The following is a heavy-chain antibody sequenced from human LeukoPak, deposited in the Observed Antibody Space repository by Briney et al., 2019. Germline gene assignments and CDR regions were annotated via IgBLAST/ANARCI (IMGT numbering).Heavy chain of an antibody. D-gene: IGHD6-19*01. J-gene: IGHJ6*03. CDR3: ARDGGAIYSSGWYRSYYYMDV. Sequence: GASVKVSCKASGYTFTSYAMHWVRQAPGQRLEWMGWINAGNGNTKYSQEFQGRVTITRDTSASTAYMELSSLRSEDMAVYYCARDGGAIYSSGWYRSYYYMDVWGKGTTVTVSS. CDR1: GYTFTSYA. V-gene: IGHV1-3*03. CDR2: INAGNGNT.